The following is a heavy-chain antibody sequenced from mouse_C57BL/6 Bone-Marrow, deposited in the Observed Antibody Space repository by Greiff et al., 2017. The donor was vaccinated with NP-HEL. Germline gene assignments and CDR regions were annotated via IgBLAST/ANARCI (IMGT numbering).Heavy chain of an antibody. J-gene: IGHJ2*01. CDR2: INPNNGGT. CDR3: ARRISKTYYFDY. V-gene: IGHV1-26*01. CDR1: GYTFTDYY. Sequence: EVQLQQSGPELVKPGASVKISCKASGYTFTDYYMNWVKQSHGKSLEWIGDINPNNGGTSYNQKFKGKATLTVDKSSSTAYMELRSLTSEDSAVYYCARRISKTYYFDYWGQGTTLTVSS. D-gene: IGHD2-5*01.